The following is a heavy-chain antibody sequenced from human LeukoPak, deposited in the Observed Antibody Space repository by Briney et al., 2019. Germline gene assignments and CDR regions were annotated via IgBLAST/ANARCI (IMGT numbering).Heavy chain of an antibody. CDR2: IYTSGST. CDR1: GGSISSGSYY. J-gene: IGHJ6*03. V-gene: IGHV4-61*02. D-gene: IGHD3-3*01. CDR3: ARDNPDRDVLRFLEDYYYYMDV. Sequence: PSETLSLTCTVSGGSISSGSYYWSWIRQPAGKGLEWIGRIYTSGSTNYNPSLKSRVTISVDTSKNQFSLKLSSVTAADTAVYYCARDNPDRDVLRFLEDYYYYMDVWGKGTTVTVSS.